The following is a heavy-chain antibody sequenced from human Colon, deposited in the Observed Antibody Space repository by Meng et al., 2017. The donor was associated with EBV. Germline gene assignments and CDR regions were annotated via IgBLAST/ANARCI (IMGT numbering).Heavy chain of an antibody. CDR3: ARVGAYCGGDCYHPR. D-gene: IGHD2-21*02. CDR1: GGSLSSRNW. CDR2: IYHSGST. Sequence: VGQPECGPGLVKPSGTLSLTCAVSGGSLSSRNWWSWVRQPPGKGLEWIGEIYHSGSTNYNPSLKSRVTISVDESKNQFSLRLSSVTAADTAVYYCARVGAYCGGDCYHPRWGQGTLVTVSS. J-gene: IGHJ4*02. V-gene: IGHV4-4*02.